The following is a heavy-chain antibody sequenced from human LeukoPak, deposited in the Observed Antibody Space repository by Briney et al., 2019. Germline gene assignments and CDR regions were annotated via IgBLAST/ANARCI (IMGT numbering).Heavy chain of an antibody. V-gene: IGHV4-59*08. CDR2: IYNSGSTNYNT. D-gene: IGHD1-26*01. CDR3: ASLGGTYDF. J-gene: IGHJ4*02. Sequence: SEALSLTCSVSGGSISSYFWSWLRQPPGKGLEWIGYIYNSGSTNYNTNYNPSLQSRVTISVDTSKSQFSLKLASVTAADTAVYYCASLGGTYDFWGQGTLVTVSS. CDR1: GGSISSYF.